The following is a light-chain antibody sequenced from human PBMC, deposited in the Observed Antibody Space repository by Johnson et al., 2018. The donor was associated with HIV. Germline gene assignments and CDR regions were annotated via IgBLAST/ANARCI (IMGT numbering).Light chain of an antibody. CDR2: DND. V-gene: IGLV1-51*02. CDR1: TSNIGDHS. J-gene: IGLJ1*01. Sequence: QSILTQPPSVSAAPGRWVTVSCSGTTSNIGDHSVSWFQHLPGAAPKLLIYDNDRRPSGVPDRFSGSKSAPSATLDITGLQSGDEGDYYCATWDASLSANVFGPGTKVTVL. CDR3: ATWDASLSANV.